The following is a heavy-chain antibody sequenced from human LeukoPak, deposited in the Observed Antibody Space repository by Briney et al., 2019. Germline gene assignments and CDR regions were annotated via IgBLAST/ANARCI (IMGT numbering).Heavy chain of an antibody. CDR1: GYTFTSYG. J-gene: IGHJ4*02. V-gene: IGHV1-18*01. Sequence: ASVKVSCKASGYTFTSYGSSWVRQPPGQGLEWMGWISAYNGNTNYAQKLQGRVTMTTDTSTSTAYMELRSLRSDDTAVYYCARDAKGLLLRYGSGSYDYWGQGTLVTVSS. CDR2: ISAYNGNT. D-gene: IGHD3-10*01. CDR3: ARDAKGLLLRYGSGSYDY.